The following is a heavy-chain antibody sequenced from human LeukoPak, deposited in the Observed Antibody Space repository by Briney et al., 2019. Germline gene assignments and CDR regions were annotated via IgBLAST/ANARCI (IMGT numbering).Heavy chain of an antibody. D-gene: IGHD3-10*01. V-gene: IGHV4-34*01. CDR1: GGSFSGYY. CDR3: ARRGMVRGVISNYYYYMDV. CDR2: INHSGST. J-gene: IGHJ6*03. Sequence: SETLSLTCAVYGGSFSGYYWSWIRQPPGKGLEWIGEINHSGSTNYNPSLKSRVTISVDTSKNQSSLKLSSVTAADTAVYYCARRGMVRGVISNYYYYMDVWGKGTTVTISS.